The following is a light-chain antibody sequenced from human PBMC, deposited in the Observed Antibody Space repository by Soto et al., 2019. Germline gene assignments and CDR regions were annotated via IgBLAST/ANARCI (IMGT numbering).Light chain of an antibody. V-gene: IGKV3-20*01. CDR3: QQYDNSIT. J-gene: IGKJ5*01. CDR2: GAS. CDR1: QRVGGNN. Sequence: EIVLTLSPGTQSLSPGETATLSCRASQRVGGNNLAWYHQKHGQTPRLLIYGASSRATGMPDRFSGSGSGTDFTLTISKLEPEDYAVYYCQQYDNSITFGQGKRLEIE.